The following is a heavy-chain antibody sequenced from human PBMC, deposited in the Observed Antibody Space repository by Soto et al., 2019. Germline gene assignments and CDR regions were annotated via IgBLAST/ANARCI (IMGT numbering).Heavy chain of an antibody. CDR3: VRGGYSGSYYRYF. V-gene: IGHV3-74*01. J-gene: IGHJ4*02. CDR2: IDRDGATT. Sequence: WGSLRLSCAASGFTFINYWINLFRQFPGKCLVWVSRIDRDGATTSYADSVTGRFTISRDNARNRLYLQMNSLRVEDTAVYYCVRGGYSGSYYRYFWGQGTLVTVSS. D-gene: IGHD1-26*01. CDR1: GFTFINYW.